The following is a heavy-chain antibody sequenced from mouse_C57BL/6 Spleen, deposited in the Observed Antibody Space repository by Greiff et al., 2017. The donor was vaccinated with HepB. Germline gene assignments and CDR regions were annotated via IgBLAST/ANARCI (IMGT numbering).Heavy chain of an antibody. Sequence: EVKLVESGGGLVKPGGSLKLSCAASGFTFSDYGMHWVRQAPEKGLEWVAYISSGSSTIYYADTVKGRFTISRDNAKNTLFLQMTSLRSEDTAMYYCARGGYGYFDVWGTGTTVTVSS. CDR3: ARGGYGYFDV. V-gene: IGHV5-17*01. CDR2: ISSGSSTI. J-gene: IGHJ1*03. CDR1: GFTFSDYG.